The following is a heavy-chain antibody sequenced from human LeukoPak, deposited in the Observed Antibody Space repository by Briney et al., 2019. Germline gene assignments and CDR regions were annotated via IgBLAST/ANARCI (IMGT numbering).Heavy chain of an antibody. CDR3: ARVAYKTALFDY. V-gene: IGHV4-30-2*01. D-gene: IGHD1-14*01. J-gene: IGHJ4*02. CDR1: GGSISSGGYY. Sequence: PSETLSLTCTVSGGSISSGGYYWSWIRQPPGKGLEWIGYIYHSGSTYYNPSLKSRVTISVDRSKNQFSLKLSSVTAADTAVYYCARVAYKTALFDYWGQGTLVTVSS. CDR2: IYHSGST.